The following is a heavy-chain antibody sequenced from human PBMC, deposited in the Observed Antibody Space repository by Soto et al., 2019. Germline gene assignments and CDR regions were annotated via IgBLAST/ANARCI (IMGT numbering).Heavy chain of an antibody. D-gene: IGHD6-6*01. V-gene: IGHV3-23*01. CDR1: GFTFSTYA. CDR2: VSHNGDAT. CDR3: AKGALEYSPRYRGQGD. Sequence: EVQLSESGGGLVQPGGSLRLSCAASGFTFSTYAMIWVRQAPGKGLEWVSVVSHNGDATRYADSVWGRFTMSRDNSKNSVYLQMNSLRAEDTAVYHCAKGALEYSPRYRGQGDWGQGTLVTVS. J-gene: IGHJ4*02.